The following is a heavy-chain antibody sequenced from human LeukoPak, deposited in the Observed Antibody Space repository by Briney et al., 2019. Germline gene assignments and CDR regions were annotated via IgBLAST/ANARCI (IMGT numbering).Heavy chain of an antibody. Sequence: ASVKVSCKASGHTFTSYVISWVRQAPGQGLESMGWISAYNGNTNYAQKLQGRVTMTTDTSTSTAYMELRSLRSDDTAVYYCARVIRGIVVVPAAMFDYWGQGTLVTVSS. D-gene: IGHD2-2*01. CDR2: ISAYNGNT. CDR1: GHTFTSYV. J-gene: IGHJ4*02. CDR3: ARVIRGIVVVPAAMFDY. V-gene: IGHV1-18*01.